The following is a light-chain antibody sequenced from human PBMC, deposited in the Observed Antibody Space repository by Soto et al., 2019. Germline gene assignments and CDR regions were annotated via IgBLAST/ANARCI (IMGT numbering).Light chain of an antibody. V-gene: IGLV2-14*03. CDR1: TSDVGGYNS. J-gene: IGLJ1*01. CDR3: SSFTTSYAYV. CDR2: EVR. Sequence: QSVLTQPASVSGSPGQSITISCSGTTSDVGGYNSVSWYQQHPGQAPKLIIYEVRRRPSGVSHRFSGSLSASTASLTISGLQAEDEADYYCSSFTTSYAYVFGSGTKLTVL.